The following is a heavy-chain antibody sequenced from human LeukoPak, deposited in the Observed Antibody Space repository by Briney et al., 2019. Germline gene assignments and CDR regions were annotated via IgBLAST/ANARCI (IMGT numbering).Heavy chain of an antibody. CDR1: GGSISSGSYY. V-gene: IGHV4-61*02. CDR2: IYTSGST. D-gene: IGHD3-22*01. Sequence: SETLSLTCTVSGGSISSGSYYWSWIRQPAGKGLEWIGRIYTSGSTNYNPSLKSRVTISVDTSKNQFSLKLSSVTAADTAVYYCARDLYYYDSSGYYADFDYWGQGTLVTVSS. CDR3: ARDLYYYDSSGYYADFDY. J-gene: IGHJ4*02.